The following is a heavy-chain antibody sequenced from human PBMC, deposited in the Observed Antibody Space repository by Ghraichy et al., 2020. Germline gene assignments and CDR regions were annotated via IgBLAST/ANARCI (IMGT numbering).Heavy chain of an antibody. CDR2: INPKSGGS. V-gene: IGHV1-2*02. Sequence: ASVKVSCKTSGYTFTVYYIHWVRQAPGQGLEWMGWINPKSGGSKYAQKFQGRVTMTRDTSISTAYMELRRLRSDDTAVYYCARDPLGGEGPRFDPWGQGALVTVSS. CDR1: GYTFTVYY. D-gene: IGHD3-16*01. CDR3: ARDPLGGEGPRFDP. J-gene: IGHJ5*02.